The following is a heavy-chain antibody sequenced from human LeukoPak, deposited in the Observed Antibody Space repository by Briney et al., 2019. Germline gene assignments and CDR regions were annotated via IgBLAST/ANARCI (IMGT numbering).Heavy chain of an antibody. J-gene: IGHJ4*02. V-gene: IGHV4-59*01. CDR2: IYYSGST. CDR3: ARDPPSSSGYPLGYFDY. CDR1: GGSISSYY. D-gene: IGHD3-22*01. Sequence: SETLSLTCTVSGGSISSYYWSWIRQPPGKGLEWIGYIYYSGSTNYNPSLKSRVTISVDTSKNQFSLKLSSVTAADTAVYYCARDPPSSSGYPLGYFDYRGQGTLVTVSS.